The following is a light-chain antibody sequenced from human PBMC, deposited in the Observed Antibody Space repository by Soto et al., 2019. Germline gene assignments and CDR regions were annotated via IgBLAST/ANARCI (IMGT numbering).Light chain of an antibody. Sequence: DIQMTQSPSSLSASVGDRVTITCRASRTISSWLAWYQQKPGKAPKLLIYKASTLKSGVPSRFSGSGSGTDFTLTISSLQPEDFATYYCQQYDNLPLIFGQGTRLEIK. J-gene: IGKJ5*01. CDR1: RTISSW. CDR3: QQYDNLPLI. V-gene: IGKV1-5*03. CDR2: KAS.